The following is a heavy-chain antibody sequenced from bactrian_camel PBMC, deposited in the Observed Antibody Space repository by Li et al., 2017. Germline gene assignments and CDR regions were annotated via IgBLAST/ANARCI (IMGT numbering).Heavy chain of an antibody. CDR1: RYINNPCG. J-gene: IGHJ4*01. Sequence: HVQLVESGGGSVKAGGSLKLSCVGSRYINNPCGMGWYRQAPGKKRDLVAQLNSDGTTTYADSVKGRFTISKDNSKNILYLQMNRLEPDDAAMYYCAADKLTEVASIFSCAWYSTISFGHWGQGTQVTVS. CDR2: LNSDGTT. V-gene: IGHV3S53*01. CDR3: AADKLTEVASIFSCAWYSTISFGH. D-gene: IGHD2*01.